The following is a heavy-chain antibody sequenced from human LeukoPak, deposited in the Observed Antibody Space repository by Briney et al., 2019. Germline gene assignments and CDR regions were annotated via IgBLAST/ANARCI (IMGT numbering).Heavy chain of an antibody. D-gene: IGHD3-22*01. J-gene: IGHJ4*02. V-gene: IGHV3-11*01. CDR3: AAPPSWDTSGYPIFGS. Sequence: GGSLRLSCAASRLTLSDYYMSWIRQAPGKGLEWVSYISSSGYAIYYADSVKGRFTISRDNAKNSLYLQMDSLRAEDTAVYYCAAPPSWDTSGYPIFGSWGQGALVTAPS. CDR2: ISSSGYAI. CDR1: RLTLSDYY.